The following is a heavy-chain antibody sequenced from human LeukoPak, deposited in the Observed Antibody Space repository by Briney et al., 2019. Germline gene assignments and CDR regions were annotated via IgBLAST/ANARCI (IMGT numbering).Heavy chain of an antibody. CDR3: AARGRTVTPPPNDY. CDR1: GGTFSSYA. J-gene: IGHJ4*02. CDR2: IIPIFGTA. V-gene: IGHV1-69*13. D-gene: IGHD4-11*01. Sequence: SVKVSCKASGGTFSSYAISWVRQAPGQGLEWMGGIIPIFGTANYAQKFQGRVTITADESTSTAYMELSSLRSEDTAVYYCAARGRTVTPPPNDYWGQGTLVTVSS.